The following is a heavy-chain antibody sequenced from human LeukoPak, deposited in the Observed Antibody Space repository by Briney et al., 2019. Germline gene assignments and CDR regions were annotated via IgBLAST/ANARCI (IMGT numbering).Heavy chain of an antibody. CDR2: IYSGGST. CDR1: GFTVSSNY. Sequence: PGGSLRLSCAASGFTVSSNYMSWVRQAPGKGLEWGSVIYSGGSTYYADSVKGRFTISRDNSKNTLYLQMNSLRAEDTAVYYCARAEGYSYGYLGFDYWGQGTLVTVSS. D-gene: IGHD5-18*01. V-gene: IGHV3-66*01. J-gene: IGHJ4*02. CDR3: ARAEGYSYGYLGFDY.